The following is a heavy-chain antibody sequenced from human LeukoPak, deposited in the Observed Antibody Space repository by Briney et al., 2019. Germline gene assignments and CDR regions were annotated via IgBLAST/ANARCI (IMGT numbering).Heavy chain of an antibody. V-gene: IGHV1-8*01. J-gene: IGHJ6*02. CDR2: MNPNSGST. CDR1: GYTFTSYD. D-gene: IGHD2-2*01. Sequence: EASVKVSCKASGYTFTSYDINWVRQATGQGLEWMGWMNPNSGSTGYAPKFQGRVTMTRNTSISTAYMELSSLRSEDTAVYYCARDARYCSSTSCYPPYYYYGMDVWGQGTTVTVSS. CDR3: ARDARYCSSTSCYPPYYYYGMDV.